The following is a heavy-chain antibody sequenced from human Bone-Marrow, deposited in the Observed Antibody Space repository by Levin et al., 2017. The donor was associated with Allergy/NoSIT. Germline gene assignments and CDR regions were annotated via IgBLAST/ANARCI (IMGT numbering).Heavy chain of an antibody. D-gene: IGHD2-2*01. CDR3: ARETGGYCISTSCYFYYYYYGMDV. CDR1: GYSISSGYY. Sequence: ESLKISCTVSGYSISSGYYWGWIRQPPGKGLEWIGSIYHSGSTYYNPSLKSRVTISVDTSKNQFSLKLSSVTAADTAVYYCARETGGYCISTSCYFYYYYYGMDVWGQGTTVTVSS. CDR2: IYHSGST. V-gene: IGHV4-38-2*02. J-gene: IGHJ6*02.